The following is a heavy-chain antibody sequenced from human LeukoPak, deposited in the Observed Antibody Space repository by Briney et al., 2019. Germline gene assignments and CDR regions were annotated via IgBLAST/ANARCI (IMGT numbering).Heavy chain of an antibody. CDR2: INPNSGET. D-gene: IGHD4-11*01. Sequence: ASVKVSCKTSGYTFTDYYIHWVRQAPGQGLEWMGWINPNSGETNSAQKFQGRVTMAGDTSISTAYMELRRVTSDDTAVYYCARDRDYSNTERGFDYWGQGTLVTVSS. J-gene: IGHJ4*02. CDR3: ARDRDYSNTERGFDY. CDR1: GYTFTDYY. V-gene: IGHV1-2*02.